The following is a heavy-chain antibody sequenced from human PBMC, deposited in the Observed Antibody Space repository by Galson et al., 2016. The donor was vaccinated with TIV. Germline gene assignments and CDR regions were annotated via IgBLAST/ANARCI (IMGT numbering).Heavy chain of an antibody. CDR3: ARPLEGVQHQHYYSMDV. V-gene: IGHV1-69*13. D-gene: IGHD2-2*01. J-gene: IGHJ6*02. Sequence: SVKVSCKASGVTFSLHAISWVRQAPGQGLEWMGGIIPMFGTANYAQKFQGRATITADESTNTAYMELSSLRSEDAAVYYCARPLEGVQHQHYYSMDVRGQATTITVSS. CDR1: GVTFSLHA. CDR2: IIPMFGTA.